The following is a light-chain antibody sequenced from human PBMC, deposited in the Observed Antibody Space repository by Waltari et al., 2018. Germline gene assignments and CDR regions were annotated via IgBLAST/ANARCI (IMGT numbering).Light chain of an antibody. V-gene: IGLV2-11*01. CDR2: DVS. J-gene: IGLJ3*02. CDR3: CSYVGTWV. CDR1: SRDIGTYTY. Sequence: QSALTQPRSVSGSPGQSVTISCTGTSRDIGTYTYVSWYQQHPGKAPKLMIYDVSKRPSGVPDRFSGSKSGNTASLTISGLQPEDEADYYCCSYVGTWVFGGGTKLTVV.